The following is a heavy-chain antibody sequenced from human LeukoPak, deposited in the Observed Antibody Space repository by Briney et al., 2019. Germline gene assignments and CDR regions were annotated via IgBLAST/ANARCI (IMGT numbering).Heavy chain of an antibody. J-gene: IGHJ4*02. CDR3: TRSDSGQIDY. Sequence: GGSLSLSCATSGFTLSSYWMHWVRQAPGKGLVWVSRINSDGSSTTYADSVKGRFTISRDNAKNTLYLQMNSLRAEDTALYYCTRSDSGQIDYWGQGTLVTVSS. CDR1: GFTLSSYW. CDR2: INSDGSST. D-gene: IGHD5-12*01. V-gene: IGHV3-74*01.